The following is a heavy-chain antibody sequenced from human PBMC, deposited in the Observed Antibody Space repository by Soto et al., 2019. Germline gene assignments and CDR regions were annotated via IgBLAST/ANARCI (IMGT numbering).Heavy chain of an antibody. Sequence: EVQLVESGGGLVQPGRSLRLSCAASGFTFDDYAMHWVRQAPGKGLEWVSRISWNSGSIGYADSVKGRFIISRDNAKNSLSLQMNSLRAEDTALYYCATAVGSYGNFDYWGQGTLVTVFS. J-gene: IGHJ4*02. CDR1: GFTFDDYA. D-gene: IGHD5-18*01. CDR3: ATAVGSYGNFDY. V-gene: IGHV3-9*01. CDR2: ISWNSGSI.